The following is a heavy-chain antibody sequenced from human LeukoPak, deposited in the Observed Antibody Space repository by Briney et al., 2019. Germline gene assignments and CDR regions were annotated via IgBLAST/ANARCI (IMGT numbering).Heavy chain of an antibody. D-gene: IGHD3-10*01. CDR2: LYNSGST. CDR3: ARAIWYGSGTTAFDS. J-gene: IGHJ4*02. V-gene: IGHV4-4*07. Sequence: YRSQTLSLTCSVSGASMSSNYWGWIPQPAGKGLEWIVRLYNSGSTNYTTNYTPSLNSRATMSVDTSKKHFSLKLNSVTAADTAVYFCARAIWYGSGTTAFDSWGQGTLVTVSS. CDR1: GASMSSNY.